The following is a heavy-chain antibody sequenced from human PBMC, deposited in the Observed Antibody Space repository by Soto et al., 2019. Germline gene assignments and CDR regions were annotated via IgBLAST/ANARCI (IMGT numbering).Heavy chain of an antibody. CDR2: IWYDGSNK. Sequence: QVQLVESGGGVVQPGRSLRLSCAASGFTFSHYGMHWVRQAPGKGLEWVAVIWYDGSNKYYADSVKGRFTISRDNSKNTLYLQLSSLRAEDTAVYFCARSYYYGSGSSNWLDPWGQGALVTVSS. V-gene: IGHV3-33*01. D-gene: IGHD3-10*01. CDR1: GFTFSHYG. J-gene: IGHJ5*02. CDR3: ARSYYYGSGSSNWLDP.